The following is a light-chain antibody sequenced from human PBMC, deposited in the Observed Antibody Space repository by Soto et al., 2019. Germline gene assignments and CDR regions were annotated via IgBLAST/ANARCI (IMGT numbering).Light chain of an antibody. J-gene: IGLJ1*01. CDR2: EVS. CDR3: NSYAGSNNV. V-gene: IGLV2-8*01. Sequence: QSVLTQPPSASGSPGQSVTISCPGTSSDVGGYNYVSWYQQHPGKAPKLMIYEVSQRPSGVPDRFSGSKSGNTASLTVSGLQAEDEADYYCNSYAGSNNVFGTGTKVT. CDR1: SSDVGGYNY.